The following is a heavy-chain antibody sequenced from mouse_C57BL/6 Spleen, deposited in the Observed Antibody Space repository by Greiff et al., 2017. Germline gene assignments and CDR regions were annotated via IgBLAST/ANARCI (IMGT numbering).Heavy chain of an antibody. J-gene: IGHJ2*01. CDR3: ARRNWDGEDY. D-gene: IGHD4-1*01. CDR2: VYPYNGGT. V-gene: IGHV1-36*01. Sequence: VQLKQSGPVLVKPGPSVKISCKASGFTFTDYYMHWVKQSHGKSLVWIGLVYPYNGGTSYNQKFKGKATLTVDTSSSPAYMELNSLTSEDSALYFCARRNWDGEDYWGQGTTLTVSS. CDR1: GFTFTDYY.